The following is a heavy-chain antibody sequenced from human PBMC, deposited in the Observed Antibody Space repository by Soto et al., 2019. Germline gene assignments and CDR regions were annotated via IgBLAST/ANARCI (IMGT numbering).Heavy chain of an antibody. J-gene: IGHJ5*02. D-gene: IGHD5-18*01. Sequence: ASVKVSCKASGYTFTSYAMHWVRQAPGQRLEWMGWINAGNGNTKYSQKFQGRVTITRDTSASTAYMELSSLRSEDTAVYYCARVAQLWLHGWFDPWGQGTLVTVSS. V-gene: IGHV1-3*01. CDR2: INAGNGNT. CDR3: ARVAQLWLHGWFDP. CDR1: GYTFTSYA.